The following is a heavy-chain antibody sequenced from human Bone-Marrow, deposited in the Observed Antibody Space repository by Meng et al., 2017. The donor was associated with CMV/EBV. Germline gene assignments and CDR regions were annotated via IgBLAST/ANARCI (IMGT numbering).Heavy chain of an antibody. V-gene: IGHV3-74*01. CDR1: GFTFSSYW. Sequence: GESLKISCAASGFTFSSYWMHWVRQAPGKGLVWVSRINSDGSSTSYADSVKGRFTISRDNSKNTLYLQMNSLRAEDTAVYYCARDSHSSSPEYYYYYGMEVWGQGPTVTGSS. CDR3: ARDSHSSSPEYYYYYGMEV. CDR2: INSDGSST. J-gene: IGHJ6*01. D-gene: IGHD6-6*01.